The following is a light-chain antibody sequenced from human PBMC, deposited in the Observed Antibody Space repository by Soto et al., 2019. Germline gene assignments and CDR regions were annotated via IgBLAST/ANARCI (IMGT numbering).Light chain of an antibody. CDR1: QSVSSSY. Sequence: EIVMTQSPATLSVSPGEMATLSCRASQSVSSSYLAWYQHKPGQAPRPLIYGASIRATGIPARFSASGSGTEFTLTISSLQSEDSAVYFCQQYYYWPPYTFGQGTKVDIK. J-gene: IGKJ2*01. CDR2: GAS. CDR3: QQYYYWPPYT. V-gene: IGKV3-15*01.